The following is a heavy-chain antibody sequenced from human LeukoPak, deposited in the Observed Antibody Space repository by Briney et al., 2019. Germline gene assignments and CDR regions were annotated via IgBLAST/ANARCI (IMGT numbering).Heavy chain of an antibody. Sequence: GGSLRLSCVLSGLTFSDAWISWVRQAPGKGLEWVSAISGSDGNTYYADSVKGRFTISRDNSKNTLYLQLDSLRAEDTAVYYCAKDPRISVSSGWIDYWGQGTLVTVSS. CDR1: GLTFSDAW. D-gene: IGHD6-19*01. CDR3: AKDPRISVSSGWIDY. J-gene: IGHJ4*02. CDR2: ISGSDGNT. V-gene: IGHV3-23*01.